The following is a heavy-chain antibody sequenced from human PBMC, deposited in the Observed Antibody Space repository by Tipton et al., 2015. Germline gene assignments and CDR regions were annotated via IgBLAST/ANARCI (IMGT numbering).Heavy chain of an antibody. CDR2: IQYSGGT. CDR1: SDSINKYY. CDR3: ARARGRHGGLFDS. D-gene: IGHD4-23*01. Sequence: TLSLTSTVSSDSINKYYWSWIRQPPGKELQWIGYIQYSGGTNYNPSLESRVSMSVDTSKTQFSLEMRSVTATDTAVYYCARARGRHGGLFDSWGQGTLVTVSS. J-gene: IGHJ4*02. V-gene: IGHV4-59*07.